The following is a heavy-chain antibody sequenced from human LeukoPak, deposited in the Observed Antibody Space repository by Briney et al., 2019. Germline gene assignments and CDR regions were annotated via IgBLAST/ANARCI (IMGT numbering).Heavy chain of an antibody. CDR2: IYYSGST. D-gene: IGHD5-18*01. Sequence: SETLSLTCTVSGGSISSYYWSWIRQPPGKGLEWIGDIYYSGSTNYNPSLKSRVTISVDTSKNQFSLKLSSVTAADTAVYYCARGPGYSYGRSFDYWGQGTLVTVSS. CDR1: GGSISSYY. CDR3: ARGPGYSYGRSFDY. J-gene: IGHJ4*02. V-gene: IGHV4-59*01.